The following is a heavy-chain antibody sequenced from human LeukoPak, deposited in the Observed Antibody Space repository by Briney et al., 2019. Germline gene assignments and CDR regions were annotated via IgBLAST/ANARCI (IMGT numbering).Heavy chain of an antibody. CDR2: MSSGSRYI. J-gene: IGHJ4*02. Sequence: GGSLRLSCAASGFTFSSYAMTWVRQAPGKGLEWVSSMSSGSRYIYYADSVGGRFTISRDNAKNSLYLLMNSLRAEDTAVYYCPRDRPTGASRVFVVQWGQGTLVTVSS. CDR1: GFTFSSYA. D-gene: IGHD3-3*01. CDR3: PRDRPTGASRVFVVQ. V-gene: IGHV3-21*01.